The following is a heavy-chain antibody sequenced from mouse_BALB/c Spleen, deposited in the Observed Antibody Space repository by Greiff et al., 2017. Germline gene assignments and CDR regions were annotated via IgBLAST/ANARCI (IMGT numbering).Heavy chain of an antibody. CDR2: IWAGGST. CDR3: AMTTVVPYAMDY. Sequence: VKLVESGPGLVAPSQSLSITCTVSGFSLTSYGVHWVRQPPGKGLEWLGVIWAGGSTNYNSALMSRLSISKDNSKSQVFLKMNSLQTDDTAMYYCAMTTVVPYAMDYWGQGTSVTVSS. J-gene: IGHJ4*01. CDR1: GFSLTSYG. V-gene: IGHV2-9*02. D-gene: IGHD1-1*01.